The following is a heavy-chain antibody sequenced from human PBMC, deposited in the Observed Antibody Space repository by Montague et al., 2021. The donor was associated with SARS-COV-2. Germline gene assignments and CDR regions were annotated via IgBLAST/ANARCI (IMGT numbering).Heavy chain of an antibody. D-gene: IGHD2-2*01. CDR1: GDSVSSTSAA. CDR3: ARAYCSSTSCYPIDY. J-gene: IGHJ4*02. CDR2: TYFTSTWTS. Sequence: CAISGDSVSSTSAAWNWIRQSPSRGLEWLGRTYFTSTWTSEYALXVKSRLIISPDTSKNQFSLRLMSVTPDDTAVYYCARAYCSSTSCYPIDYWGQGTLVTVSS. V-gene: IGHV6-1*01.